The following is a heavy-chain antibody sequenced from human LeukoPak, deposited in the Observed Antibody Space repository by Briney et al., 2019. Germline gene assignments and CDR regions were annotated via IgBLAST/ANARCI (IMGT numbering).Heavy chain of an antibody. Sequence: GGSLRLSCAASGFILSNYWMNWVRQAPGKGLEWVANIKQDGSEKYYVDSVKGRFTISRDNAKNSLYLQMNSLRAEDTAVYYCARVGFPYYFGYWGQGTLVTVSS. CDR1: GFILSNYW. CDR3: ARVGFPYYFGY. V-gene: IGHV3-7*01. CDR2: IKQDGSEK. J-gene: IGHJ4*02.